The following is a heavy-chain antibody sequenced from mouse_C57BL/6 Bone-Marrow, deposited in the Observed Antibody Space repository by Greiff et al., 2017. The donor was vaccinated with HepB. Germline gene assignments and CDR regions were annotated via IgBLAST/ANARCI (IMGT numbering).Heavy chain of an antibody. V-gene: IGHV5-15*01. Sequence: EVKLVESGGGLVQPGGSLKLSCAASGFTFSDYGMAWVRQAPRKGPEWVAFISNLAYSIYYADTVTGRFTISREKAKNTLYLEMSSLRSEDTAMYYCARSITTVVANAMDYWGQGTSVTVSS. D-gene: IGHD1-1*01. J-gene: IGHJ4*01. CDR2: ISNLAYSI. CDR1: GFTFSDYG. CDR3: ARSITTVVANAMDY.